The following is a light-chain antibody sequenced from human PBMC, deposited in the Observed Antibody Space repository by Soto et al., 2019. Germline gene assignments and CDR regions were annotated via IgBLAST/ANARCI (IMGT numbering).Light chain of an antibody. CDR3: PQSDSFPYT. CDR2: AAS. J-gene: IGKJ2*01. V-gene: IGKV1D-12*01. CDR1: QGISSW. Sequence: DIQMTQSPSSVSASVGDRVTITCRASQGISSWLAWYQQKPGKAPKLLIYAASSMQSGVPSRFSGNGCCARFTRTFDSLHPEDFTTYYRPQSDSFPYTFGQGTKLEIK.